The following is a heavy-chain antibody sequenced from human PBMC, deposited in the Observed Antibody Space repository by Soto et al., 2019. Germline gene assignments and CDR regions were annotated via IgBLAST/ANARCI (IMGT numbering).Heavy chain of an antibody. D-gene: IGHD2-2*01. J-gene: IGHJ6*03. CDR3: ARGDIVVVPAARVYYYYMDV. CDR2: INHSGST. V-gene: IGHV4-34*01. Sequence: SETLSLTCAVYGGSFSGYYWSWIRQPPGKGLEWIGEINHSGSTNYNPSLKSRVTISVDTSKNQFSLKLSSVTAADTAVYYCARGDIVVVPAARVYYYYMDVWGKGTTVTVS. CDR1: GGSFSGYY.